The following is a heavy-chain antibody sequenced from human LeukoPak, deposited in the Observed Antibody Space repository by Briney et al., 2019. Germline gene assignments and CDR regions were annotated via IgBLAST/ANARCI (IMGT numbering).Heavy chain of an antibody. D-gene: IGHD3-10*01. Sequence: SQTLSLTCAISGDSVSSTRSAWNWIRQSPSRGLEWLGRTYYRSKWYNDYAVSVKSRITINPDTSKNQFSLQLNSVTPEDTAVYYCARVNMVRGAPLWFDPWGQGTLVTVSS. CDR3: ARVNMVRGAPLWFDP. CDR1: GDSVSSTRSA. V-gene: IGHV6-1*01. CDR2: TYYRSKWYN. J-gene: IGHJ5*02.